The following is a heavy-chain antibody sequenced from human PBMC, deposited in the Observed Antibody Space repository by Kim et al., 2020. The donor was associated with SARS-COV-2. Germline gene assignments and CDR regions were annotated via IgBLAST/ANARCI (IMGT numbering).Heavy chain of an antibody. CDR1: GFTVSSNY. J-gene: IGHJ4*02. CDR3: ARENYDILTGHGGGYFDY. Sequence: GGSLRLSCAASGFTVSSNYMSWVRQAPGKGLEWVSVIYSGGSTYYADSVKGRFTISRDNSKNTLYLQMNSLRAEDTAVYYCARENYDILTGHGGGYFDYWGQGTLVTVSS. CDR2: IYSGGST. V-gene: IGHV3-53*01. D-gene: IGHD3-9*01.